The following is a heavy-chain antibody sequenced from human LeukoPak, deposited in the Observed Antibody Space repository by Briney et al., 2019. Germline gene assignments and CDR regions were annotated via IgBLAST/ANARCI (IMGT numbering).Heavy chain of an antibody. CDR3: ARHSIAVAVWPLDY. CDR1: GGSIRNYY. V-gene: IGHV4-59*01. D-gene: IGHD6-19*01. J-gene: IGHJ4*02. Sequence: SETLSLTCTVSGGSIRNYYWTWIRQPPGKGLEFIGYIYYTGSTTYNPSLKSRVTISVDTSKNQFSLTLSSVTAADTAMYYCARHSIAVAVWPLDYWGQGTLVTVSS. CDR2: IYYTGST.